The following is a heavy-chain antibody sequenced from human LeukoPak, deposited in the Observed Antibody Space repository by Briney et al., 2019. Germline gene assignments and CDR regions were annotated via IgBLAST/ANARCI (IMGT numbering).Heavy chain of an antibody. CDR3: ARRGSSWPNFDC. D-gene: IGHD6-13*01. J-gene: IGHJ4*02. CDR1: GYSISSGYY. V-gene: IGHV4-38-2*01. Sequence: KPSETLSLTCDVSGYSISSGYYWGWMRQPPGKGLEWIGSIYHSGNTYYNPSLESRVTILVDTSNNQFSLKLSSVTAADTAVYYCARRGSSWPNFDCWGQGTLVTVSS. CDR2: IYHSGNT.